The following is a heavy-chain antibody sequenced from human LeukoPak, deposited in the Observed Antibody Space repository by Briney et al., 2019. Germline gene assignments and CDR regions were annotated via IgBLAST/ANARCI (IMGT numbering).Heavy chain of an antibody. V-gene: IGHV3-15*01. Sequence: GGSLRLSCAASGFTFSNAWMSWVRQAPGKGLEWIGRIKSKTDGGTTDYAAPVKGRFTISRDDSINTLCLQMNSLKTEDTAVYYCATGGYDFWSGFQNGFDIWGQGTMVTVSS. D-gene: IGHD3-3*01. CDR2: IKSKTDGGTT. CDR3: ATGGYDFWSGFQNGFDI. CDR1: GFTFSNAW. J-gene: IGHJ3*02.